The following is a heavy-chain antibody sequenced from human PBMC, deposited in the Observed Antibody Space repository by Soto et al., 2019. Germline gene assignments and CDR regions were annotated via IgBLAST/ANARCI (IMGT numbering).Heavy chain of an antibody. CDR1: GYTFTSSG. CDR3: ARAFFYQGSDSRGYSFDAFDF. V-gene: IGHV1-18*01. D-gene: IGHD3-22*01. CDR2: ISAHTGSS. Sequence: QVQLVQSGAEVKKPGASVKVSCKASGYTFTSSGMSWVRQAPGQGLEWMGWISAHTGSSEYAQRFQGRVTMTTDRSTCTAYMELRSLRSDDTAGYYCARAFFYQGSDSRGYSFDAFDFWGPGTLVTVSS. J-gene: IGHJ3*01.